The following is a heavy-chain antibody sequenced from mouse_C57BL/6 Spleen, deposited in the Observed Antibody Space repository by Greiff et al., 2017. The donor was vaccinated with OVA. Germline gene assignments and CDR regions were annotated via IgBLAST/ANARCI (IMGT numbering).Heavy chain of an antibody. CDR1: GYTFTDYY. J-gene: IGHJ2*01. D-gene: IGHD4-1*02. CDR2: INPNNGGT. V-gene: IGHV1-26*01. Sequence: EVQLQQSGPELVKPGASVKISCKASGYTFTDYYMNWVKQSHGKSLEWIGDINPNNGGTSYNQKFKGKATLTVDKSSSTAYMELRSLTSEDSSVYYCASQLGRSFDDWGQGTTLTVSS. CDR3: ASQLGRSFDD.